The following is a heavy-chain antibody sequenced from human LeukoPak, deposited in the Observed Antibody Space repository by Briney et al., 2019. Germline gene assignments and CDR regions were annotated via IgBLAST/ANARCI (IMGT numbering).Heavy chain of an antibody. CDR2: INHSGST. J-gene: IGHJ4*02. D-gene: IGHD4-17*01. V-gene: IGHV4-34*01. Sequence: SETLSLTCAVYGGSFSGYYWSWIRQPPGKGLEWIGEINHSGSTNYNPSLKSRVTISVDTSKNQFSLKLSSVTAADTAVYYCARYTVTTFIYRNDWGQGTLVTVSS. CDR3: ARYTVTTFIYRND. CDR1: GGSFSGYY.